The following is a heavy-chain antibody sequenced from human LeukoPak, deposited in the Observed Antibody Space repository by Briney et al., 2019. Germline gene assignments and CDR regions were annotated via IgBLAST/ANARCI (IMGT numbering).Heavy chain of an antibody. CDR3: AKDFTVVVTAIVDY. CDR2: ISGSGGST. Sequence: GGSLRLSCAASGFTFSSYAMSWVRQAPGKGLEWVSAISGSGGSTYYADSVKGRFTISRDNSKNTLYLKMNSLRAEDTAVYYCAKDFTVVVTAIVDYWGQGTLVTVSS. J-gene: IGHJ4*02. CDR1: GFTFSSYA. V-gene: IGHV3-23*01. D-gene: IGHD2-21*02.